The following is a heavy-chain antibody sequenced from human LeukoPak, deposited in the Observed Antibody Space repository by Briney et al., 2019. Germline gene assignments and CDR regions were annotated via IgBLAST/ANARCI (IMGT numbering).Heavy chain of an antibody. V-gene: IGHV4-34*01. CDR3: ARGFYSSSWFYFDY. Sequence: SETLSLTCAVYGGSFSGYYWSWIRQPPGKGLEWIGEINHSGSTNYNPSLKSRVTMSVDTSKNQFSLKLNSVTAADTAVYYCARGFYSSSWFYFDYWGQGTLVTVSS. D-gene: IGHD6-13*01. CDR1: GGSFSGYY. J-gene: IGHJ4*02. CDR2: INHSGST.